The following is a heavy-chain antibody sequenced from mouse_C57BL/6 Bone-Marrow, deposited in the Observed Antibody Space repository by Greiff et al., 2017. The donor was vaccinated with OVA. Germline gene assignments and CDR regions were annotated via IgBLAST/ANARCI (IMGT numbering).Heavy chain of an antibody. Sequence: VQLKESGPGLVKPSQSLSLTCSVTGYSITSGYYWNWIRQFPGNKLEWMGYISYDGSNNYNPSLKNRISITRDTSKNQFFLKLNSVTTEDTGTYYCARDDSSGPYYAMDYWGQGTSVTVSS. D-gene: IGHD3-2*02. CDR2: ISYDGSN. CDR3: ARDDSSGPYYAMDY. V-gene: IGHV3-6*01. CDR1: GYSITSGYY. J-gene: IGHJ4*01.